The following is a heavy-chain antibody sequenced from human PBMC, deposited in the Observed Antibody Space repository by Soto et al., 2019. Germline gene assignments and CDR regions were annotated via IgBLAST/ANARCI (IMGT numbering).Heavy chain of an antibody. J-gene: IGHJ3*01. CDR1: GGTFSSYA. Sequence: SVKVSCKASGGTFSSYAISWVRQAPGQGLEWMGEIIPIFGTANYAQKFQGRVTITADISTSTAYMDLSGLRSEDTAVYYCARGNVGIVAATRGHAFDVWGQGTMVGVS. D-gene: IGHD2-15*01. CDR2: IIPIFGTA. V-gene: IGHV1-69*06. CDR3: ARGNVGIVAATRGHAFDV.